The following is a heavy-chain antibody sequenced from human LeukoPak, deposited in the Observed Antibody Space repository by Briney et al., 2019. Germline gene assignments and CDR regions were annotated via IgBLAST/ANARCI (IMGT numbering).Heavy chain of an antibody. CDR1: GGSISSSNW. D-gene: IGHD3-3*01. CDR3: ARGVRDRERLRFFDY. V-gene: IGHV4-4*02. CDR2: INHSGST. J-gene: IGHJ4*02. Sequence: PSGTLSLTCAVSGGSISSSNWWSWVRQPPGKGLEWIGEINHSGSTNYNPSLKSRVTISVDTSKNQFSLKLSSVTAADTAVYYCARGVRDRERLRFFDYWDQGTLVTVSS.